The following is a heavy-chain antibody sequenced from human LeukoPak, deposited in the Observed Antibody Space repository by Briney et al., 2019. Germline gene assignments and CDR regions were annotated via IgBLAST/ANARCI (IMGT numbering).Heavy chain of an antibody. D-gene: IGHD3-10*01. CDR3: ARSERDGSGRFYFDY. V-gene: IGHV4-59*01. CDR1: GDSISSYY. J-gene: IGHJ4*02. CDR2: TYNSGST. Sequence: SETLSLTCTVSGDSISSYYWSWIRQPPGKGLEWIGYTYNSGSTNYNPSLTDYNPSLKSRVTISVDTSKNQFSLKLSSVTAADTAVYYCARSERDGSGRFYFDYWGQGTLVTVSS.